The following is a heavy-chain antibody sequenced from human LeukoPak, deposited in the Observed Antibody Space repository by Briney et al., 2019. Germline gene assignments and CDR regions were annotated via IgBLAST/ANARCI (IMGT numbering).Heavy chain of an antibody. D-gene: IGHD3-10*01. J-gene: IGHJ4*02. V-gene: IGHV3-33*01. CDR3: ARGSYGSGNYYNVVY. CDR2: IWFDGNNK. CDR1: GFTFSSYG. Sequence: PGGSLRLSCAASGFTFSSYGMHWVRQAPGKGLEWVAVIWFDGNNKYYADSVKGRFTISRDDSNNTLYLQMNSLRAEDTALYYCARGSYGSGNYYNVVYWGQGTLVTVSS.